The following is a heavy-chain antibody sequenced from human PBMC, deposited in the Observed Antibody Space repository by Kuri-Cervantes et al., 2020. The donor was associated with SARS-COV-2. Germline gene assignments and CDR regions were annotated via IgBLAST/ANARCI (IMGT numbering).Heavy chain of an antibody. CDR1: GFSLTSSGMC. V-gene: IGHV2-70*17. D-gene: IGHD4-23*01. CDR3: ARIRNGGNGYYYYYYGMDV. CDR2: IDWDGDE. Sequence: SGPTLVKPTQTLTLTCSFSGFSLTSSGMCVSWIRQSPGKALEWLARIDWDGDEFYSTSLKTRLTISKDTSKSQVVLTMTNMDPVDTATYYCARIRNGGNGYYYYYYGMDVWGQGTTVTVSS. J-gene: IGHJ6*02.